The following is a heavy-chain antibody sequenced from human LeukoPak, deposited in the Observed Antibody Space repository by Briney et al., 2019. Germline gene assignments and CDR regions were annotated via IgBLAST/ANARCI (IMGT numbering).Heavy chain of an antibody. CDR2: INSDGSDT. Sequence: GGSLRLSCAASGFTFSRYWIHWVRHAPGKGLVWVSRINSDGSDTVYADSVRGRFTISRDNAKNTLYLQMNSLRADDTAVYYCLSAVGPSEYWGQGTLVTVSS. V-gene: IGHV3-74*01. CDR3: LSAVGPSEY. D-gene: IGHD1-26*01. J-gene: IGHJ4*02. CDR1: GFTFSRYW.